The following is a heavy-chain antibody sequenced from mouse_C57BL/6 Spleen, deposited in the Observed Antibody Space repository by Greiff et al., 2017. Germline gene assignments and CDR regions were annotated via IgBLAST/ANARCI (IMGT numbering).Heavy chain of an antibody. Sequence: EVQLQESGPELVKPGASVKISCKASGYSFTDYNMYWVKQSNGKSLEWIGGINPNSGTTSYNHKFKGKATLTGDQATSTAYMHLNSLTSEDSAVYYCASGMLSYYSNDEDYWGQGTSLTVSS. J-gene: IGHJ2*02. V-gene: IGHV1-39*01. D-gene: IGHD2-12*01. CDR1: GYSFTDYN. CDR2: INPNSGTT. CDR3: ASGMLSYYSNDEDY.